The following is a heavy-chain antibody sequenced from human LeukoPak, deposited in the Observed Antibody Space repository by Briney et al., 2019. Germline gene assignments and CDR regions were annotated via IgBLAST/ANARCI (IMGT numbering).Heavy chain of an antibody. V-gene: IGHV4-31*03. J-gene: IGHJ4*02. D-gene: IGHD4-23*01. CDR2: IYYSGST. CDR1: GGSISSGGYY. Sequence: SQTLSLTCTVSGGSISSGGYYWSWIRQHPGKGLEWIGHIYYSGSTYYNPSLKSRVTISVDTSKNQFSLKLSSVTAADTAVYYCARVGGTLVYFDYWGQGTLVTVSS. CDR3: ARVGGTLVYFDY.